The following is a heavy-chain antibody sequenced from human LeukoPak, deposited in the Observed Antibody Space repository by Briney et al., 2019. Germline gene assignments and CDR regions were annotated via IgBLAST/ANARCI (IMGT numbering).Heavy chain of an antibody. CDR2: IYYSGST. CDR1: GDSITRSSLY. J-gene: IGHJ6*03. Sequence: SETLSLTCTVSGDSITRSSLYWGWIRQPPGKGLEWIGSIYYSGSTYYNPSLKSRVTISVDTAQNQFSLKLSSVTAADTAVYYCARSLHDYSSSSRGRYYYYHMDVWGKGTTVTVS. V-gene: IGHV4-39*01. CDR3: ARSLHDYSSSSRGRYYYYHMDV. D-gene: IGHD6-6*01.